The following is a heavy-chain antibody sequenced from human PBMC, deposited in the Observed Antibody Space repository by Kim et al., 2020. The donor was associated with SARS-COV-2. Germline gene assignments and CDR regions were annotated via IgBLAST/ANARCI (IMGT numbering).Heavy chain of an antibody. J-gene: IGHJ4*02. CDR3: ARGIAFRSIVGATGGLGYYFDY. V-gene: IGHV4-34*01. Sequence: SETLSLTCAVYGGSFSGYYWSWIRQPPGKGLEWIGEINHSGSTNYNPSLKSRVTISVDTSKNQFSLKLSSVTAADTAVYYCARGIAFRSIVGATGGLGYYFDYWGQGTLVTVSA. D-gene: IGHD1-26*01. CDR2: INHSGST. CDR1: GGSFSGYY.